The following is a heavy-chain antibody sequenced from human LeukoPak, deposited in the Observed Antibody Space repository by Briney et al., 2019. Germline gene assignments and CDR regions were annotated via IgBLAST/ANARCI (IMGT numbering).Heavy chain of an antibody. J-gene: IGHJ3*02. Sequence: GGSLRLSCVASGFTFSSDAMSWVRQAPGKGLEWVSAITAGGDNTYYADSVKGRFTVSRDDSKNTLYLQMNSLRAEDTAVYYCAKAYGYSYGNDAFDIWGQGTMVTVSS. CDR2: ITAGGDNT. D-gene: IGHD5-18*01. CDR3: AKAYGYSYGNDAFDI. V-gene: IGHV3-23*01. CDR1: GFTFSSDA.